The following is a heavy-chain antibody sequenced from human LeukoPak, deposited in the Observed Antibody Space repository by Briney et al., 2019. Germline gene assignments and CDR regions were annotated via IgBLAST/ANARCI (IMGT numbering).Heavy chain of an antibody. Sequence: GGSLRLSCTASGFTFGDYAMSWVRQAPGKGLEWVGFIRSKAYGGTTEYAASVKGRFTISRDDSKSIAYLQMNSLKTEDTAVYYCTRSQEHDHEDYFDYWGQGTLVTVSS. CDR3: TRSQEHDHEDYFDY. V-gene: IGHV3-49*04. D-gene: IGHD3-16*01. CDR1: GFTFGDYA. CDR2: IRSKAYGGTT. J-gene: IGHJ4*02.